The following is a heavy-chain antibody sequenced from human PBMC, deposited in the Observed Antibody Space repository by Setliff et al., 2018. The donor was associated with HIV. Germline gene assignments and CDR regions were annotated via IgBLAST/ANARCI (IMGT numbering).Heavy chain of an antibody. J-gene: IGHJ4*02. CDR2: IIPIFGTA. Sequence: SVKVSCKASGGTFISQAISWVRQAPGQGLEWMGGIIPIFGTANYAQKFQGRVTITADESTNTAYMELSSLRSEDTAVYYCASPQGANQLLWSFDYWGQGTLVTSPQ. CDR3: ASPQGANQLLWSFDY. CDR1: GGTFISQA. D-gene: IGHD2-2*01. V-gene: IGHV1-69*13.